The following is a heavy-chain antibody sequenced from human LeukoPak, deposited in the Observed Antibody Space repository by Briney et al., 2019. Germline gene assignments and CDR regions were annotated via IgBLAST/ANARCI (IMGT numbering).Heavy chain of an antibody. V-gene: IGHV4-4*02. D-gene: IGHD6-13*01. J-gene: IGHJ4*02. CDR2: IIHSGST. Sequence: SETLSLTCAVSGGSISSSNWWSWVRQPPGKGLEWIGEIIHSGSTNYNPSLKSRVTISVDTSKNQFSLKLSSVTAADTAVYYCARRPLRRAAAGPYFAYWGQGTLVTVSS. CDR3: ARRPLRRAAAGPYFAY. CDR1: GGSISSSNW.